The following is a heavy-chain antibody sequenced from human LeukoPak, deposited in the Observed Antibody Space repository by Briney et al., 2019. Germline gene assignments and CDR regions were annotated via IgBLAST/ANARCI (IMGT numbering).Heavy chain of an antibody. V-gene: IGHV3-23*01. CDR2: ISGSGGST. D-gene: IGHD3-22*01. CDR1: GFTFSSYA. J-gene: IGHJ3*02. CDR3: AKRGGGVIVVIRRSDAFDI. Sequence: PGGSLRLSCAASGFTFSSYAMHWVRQAPGKGLEWVSAISGSGGSTYYADSVKGRFTISRDNSKNTLYLQMNSLRAEDTAVYYCAKRGGGVIVVIRRSDAFDIWGQGTMVTISS.